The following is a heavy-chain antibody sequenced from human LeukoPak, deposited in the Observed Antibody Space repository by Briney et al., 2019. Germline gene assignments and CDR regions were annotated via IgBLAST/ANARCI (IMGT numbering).Heavy chain of an antibody. CDR2: INHSGST. J-gene: IGHJ5*02. CDR3: ARRRYCSSTSCLYGGWFDP. V-gene: IGHV4-34*01. CDR1: GGSFSGYY. Sequence: KSSGTLSLTCAVYGGSFSGYYWSWIRQPPGKGLEWIGEINHSGSTNYNPSLKSRVTISVDTSKNRFSLKLSSVTAADTAVYYCARRRYCSSTSCLYGGWFDPWGQGTLVTVSS. D-gene: IGHD2-2*01.